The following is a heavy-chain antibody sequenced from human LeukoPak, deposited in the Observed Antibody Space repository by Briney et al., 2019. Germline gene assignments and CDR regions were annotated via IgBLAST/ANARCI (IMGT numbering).Heavy chain of an antibody. V-gene: IGHV1-69*04. Sequence: GASVKVSCKASGGTFSSYATSWVRQAPGQGLEWMGRIIPILGIANYAQKFQGRVTITADKSTSTAYMELSSLRSEDTAVYYCATEVDTAMVFDYWGQGTLVTVSS. CDR1: GGTFSSYA. J-gene: IGHJ4*02. D-gene: IGHD5-18*01. CDR2: IIPILGIA. CDR3: ATEVDTAMVFDY.